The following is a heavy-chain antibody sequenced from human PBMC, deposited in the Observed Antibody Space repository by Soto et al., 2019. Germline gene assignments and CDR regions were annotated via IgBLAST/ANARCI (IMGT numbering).Heavy chain of an antibody. CDR2: IYYSGST. J-gene: IGHJ5*02. D-gene: IGHD6-19*01. V-gene: IGHV4-39*01. Sequence: SETLSLTCSVSGGSINSSSYFWGWVRQPPGKGLEWIGSIYYSGSTYYNLSLRSRVTISVDTSKNQFSLKLSSVTAADTAVFYCARHYSSGSRNWFDPWGQGTLVTVSS. CDR3: ARHYSSGSRNWFDP. CDR1: GGSINSSSYF.